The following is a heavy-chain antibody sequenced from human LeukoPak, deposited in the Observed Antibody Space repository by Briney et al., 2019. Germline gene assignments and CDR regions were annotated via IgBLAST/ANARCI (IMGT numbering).Heavy chain of an antibody. CDR2: VYYSGST. CDR1: GGSISSGGYY. CDR3: ARVVIAAADYYYSYYMDV. J-gene: IGHJ6*03. V-gene: IGHV4-31*03. Sequence: SETLSLTCTVSGGSISSGGYYWSWIRQHPGKGLEWIGYVYYSGSTYYNPSLKSRVTISVDTPKNQFSLKLSSVTAADTAVYYCARVVIAAADYYYSYYMDVWGKGTTVTVSS. D-gene: IGHD6-13*01.